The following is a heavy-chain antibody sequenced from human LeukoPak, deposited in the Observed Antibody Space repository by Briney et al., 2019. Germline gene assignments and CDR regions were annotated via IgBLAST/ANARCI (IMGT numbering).Heavy chain of an antibody. V-gene: IGHV3-23*01. Sequence: GGSLRLSCAASGFTFSTYAMSWFRQAPGKGLEWVSTISDSGANTYYADSVKGRFTISRDNSKNTLYLQMNSLRAEDTAVYYCAREVAAAVYYYYGVDVWGQGTTVTVSS. CDR3: AREVAAAVYYYYGVDV. D-gene: IGHD2-15*01. CDR2: ISDSGANT. CDR1: GFTFSTYA. J-gene: IGHJ6*02.